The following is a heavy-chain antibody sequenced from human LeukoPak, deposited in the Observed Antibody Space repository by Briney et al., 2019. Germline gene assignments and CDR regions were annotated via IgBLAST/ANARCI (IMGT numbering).Heavy chain of an antibody. CDR3: AKDRTNYYDSSADY. J-gene: IGHJ4*02. D-gene: IGHD3-22*01. CDR1: GFTFSTYA. CDR2: ISYDGRQN. Sequence: GGSLRLSCAASGFTFSTYAMNWVRQAPGKGLEWVAVISYDGRQNYYADSVKGRFTISRDNSKNTLYLQMNSLRAEDTAMYYCAKDRTNYYDSSADYWGQGTLVTVSS. V-gene: IGHV3-30*04.